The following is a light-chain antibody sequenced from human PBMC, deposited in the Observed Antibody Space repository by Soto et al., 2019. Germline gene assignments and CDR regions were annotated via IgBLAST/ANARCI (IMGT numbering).Light chain of an antibody. J-gene: IGLJ1*01. Sequence: QSALTQPASVSGSPGQSITVSCTGTSSDIGTYNFVSWYQQHPGKAPRLMIYDVSNRPSGVSNGFSGSKSGNTASLTISGLQAEDEADYYCFSYTSSVTLHVFGTGTKLTVL. CDR2: DVS. CDR3: FSYTSSVTLHV. CDR1: SSDIGTYNF. V-gene: IGLV2-14*03.